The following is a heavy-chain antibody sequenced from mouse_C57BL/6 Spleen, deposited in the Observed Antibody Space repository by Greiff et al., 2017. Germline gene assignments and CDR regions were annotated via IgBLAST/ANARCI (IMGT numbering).Heavy chain of an antibody. J-gene: IGHJ1*03. CDR3: ARAYGSSPSYWYFDV. V-gene: IGHV3-6*01. CDR1: GYSITSGYY. D-gene: IGHD1-1*01. Sequence: EVQLQESGPGLVKPSQSLSLTCSVTGYSITSGYYWNWIRQFPGNKLEWMGYISYDGSNNYNPSLKNRISITRDTSKNQFFLKLNSVTTEDTATYYCARAYGSSPSYWYFDVWGTGTTVTVSS. CDR2: ISYDGSN.